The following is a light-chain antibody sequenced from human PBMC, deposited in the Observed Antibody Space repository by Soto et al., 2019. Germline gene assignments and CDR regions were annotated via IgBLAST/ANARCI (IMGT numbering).Light chain of an antibody. CDR2: GAS. J-gene: IGKJ4*01. CDR1: HTVSSK. V-gene: IGKV3-15*01. CDR3: QQYNDWHPQLT. Sequence: EIGMTQSPAPLSVSVGERATVSCRASHTVSSKLAWYQKKPGKAPRLLIYGASTRATGIPARFTGSGSGTDFTLTISSLQSEDFAVYYCQQYNDWHPQLTFGGGTKVEVK.